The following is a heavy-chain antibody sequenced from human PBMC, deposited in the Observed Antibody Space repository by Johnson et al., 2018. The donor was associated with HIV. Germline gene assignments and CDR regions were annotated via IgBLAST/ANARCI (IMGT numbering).Heavy chain of an antibody. Sequence: QVQLVESGGGVVQPGRSLRLSCAASGLTFSSYGMHWVHQAPGKGLEWVAVISYDGSNKHYVDSVKGRFTISRDNAKNSLYLQMNSLRAEDTAVYYCARDSGTVDYDAFDIWGQGTRVTVSS. CDR1: GLTFSSYG. CDR2: ISYDGSNK. J-gene: IGHJ3*02. D-gene: IGHD4-11*01. CDR3: ARDSGTVDYDAFDI. V-gene: IGHV3-30*03.